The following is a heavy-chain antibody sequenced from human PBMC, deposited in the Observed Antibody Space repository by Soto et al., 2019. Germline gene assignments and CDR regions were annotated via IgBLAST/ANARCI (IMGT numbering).Heavy chain of an antibody. D-gene: IGHD3-16*01. Sequence: SETLSLTCAAYGGSFSYYYRSWIRQSPGKGLEWIGEINHNGNTYYNPSLKSRVTISVDTSKHQFSLQLSSVTAEDTAVYYCARRLSYEDVWGSSANWFDPWGQGTMVTVSS. CDR3: ARRLSYEDVWGSSANWFDP. CDR2: INHNGNT. J-gene: IGHJ5*01. V-gene: IGHV4-34*01. CDR1: GGSFSYYY.